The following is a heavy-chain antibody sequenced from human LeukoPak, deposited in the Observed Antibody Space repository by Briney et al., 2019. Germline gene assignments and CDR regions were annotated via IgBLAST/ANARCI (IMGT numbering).Heavy chain of an antibody. CDR1: GVSVSSGSYY. J-gene: IGHJ3*02. Sequence: SETLSLTCTVSGVSVSSGSYYWSRIRQPPGKGLEWIGYIYYSGSTNCNPSLKSRVTISVDTSKNQFSLKLSSVTAADTAVYYCARGGIQADIWGQGTMVTVSS. CDR3: ARGGIQADI. CDR2: IYYSGST. D-gene: IGHD3-16*01. V-gene: IGHV4-61*01.